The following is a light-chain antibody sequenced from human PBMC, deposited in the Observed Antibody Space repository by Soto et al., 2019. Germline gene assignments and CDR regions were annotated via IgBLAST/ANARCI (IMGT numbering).Light chain of an antibody. CDR3: QQYGSSPRT. CDR1: QSVSSSY. Sequence: EIVLTQSPGTLSLSPGERATLSCRASQSVSSSYLAWYQQKPGQAPRLLIYVASSRDTGIPDRFSGSGSGTEYTLTISRLEPEEFAVYYCQQYGSSPRTFGQGTKLESK. V-gene: IGKV3-20*01. CDR2: VAS. J-gene: IGKJ2*02.